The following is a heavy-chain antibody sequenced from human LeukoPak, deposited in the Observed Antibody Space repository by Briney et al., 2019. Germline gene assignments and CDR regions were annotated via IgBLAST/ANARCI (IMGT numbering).Heavy chain of an antibody. D-gene: IGHD6-19*01. J-gene: IGHJ5*02. CDR3: ARVKQGSSGLFDP. CDR2: INPSGGST. Sequence: ASVKVSCKASGYTFTSYYMHWVRQAPGQGLEWMGIINPSGGSTSYAQKFQGRVTMTTDTSTSTAYMELRSLRSDDTAVYYCARVKQGSSGLFDPWGQGTLVTVSS. V-gene: IGHV1-46*01. CDR1: GYTFTSYY.